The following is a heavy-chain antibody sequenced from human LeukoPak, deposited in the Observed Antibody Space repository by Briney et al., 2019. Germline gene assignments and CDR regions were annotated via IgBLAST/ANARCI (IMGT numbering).Heavy chain of an antibody. CDR1: GYTFTSYG. J-gene: IGHJ4*02. CDR2: ISAYNGNT. V-gene: IGHV1-18*01. Sequence: ASVKASCKASGYTFTSYGISWVRQAPGQGLEWMGWISAYNGNTNYAQNLQGRVTMTTDTSTSTAYMELRSLRSDDTAMYYCARDRQSCSSSSCLVDSWGQGTLVTVSS. D-gene: IGHD2-2*01. CDR3: ARDRQSCSSSSCLVDS.